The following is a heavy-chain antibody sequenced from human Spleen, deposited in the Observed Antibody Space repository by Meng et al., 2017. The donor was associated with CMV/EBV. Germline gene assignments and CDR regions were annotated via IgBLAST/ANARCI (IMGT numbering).Heavy chain of an antibody. CDR1: GYTLSEVS. CDR3: ARGAYLQY. V-gene: IGHV1-24*01. J-gene: IGHJ4*02. Sequence: ASVKVSCKVSGYTLSEVSIHWVRQAPGIGLEWLGGFDPEDTDTIYAQKFQGRVTVTEDPSTDTGYMELSSLTSEDTAVYYCARGAYLQYWGQGTLVTVSS. CDR2: FDPEDTDT.